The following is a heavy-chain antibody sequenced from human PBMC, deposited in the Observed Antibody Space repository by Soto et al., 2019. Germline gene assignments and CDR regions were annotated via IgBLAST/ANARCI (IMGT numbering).Heavy chain of an antibody. Sequence: QVQLVQSGAEVKRPGASVKVSCKASGYTFTKYILHWVRQAPGQGLEWMGWIKAGNGNTKYSQNFQDRVSFTRDTSASTAYMELSSLRFEDTAVYYCARDAEMATIPLDFWGQGTLVTVSS. CDR1: GYTFTKYI. D-gene: IGHD5-12*01. V-gene: IGHV1-3*01. CDR3: ARDAEMATIPLDF. J-gene: IGHJ4*02. CDR2: IKAGNGNT.